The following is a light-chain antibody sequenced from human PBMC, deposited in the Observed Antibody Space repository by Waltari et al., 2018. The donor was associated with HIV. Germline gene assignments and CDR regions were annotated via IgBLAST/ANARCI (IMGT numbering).Light chain of an antibody. CDR3: QQLNSYPLT. J-gene: IGKJ4*01. Sequence: DIQLTQSPSFLSASVGDRVTIACRASQGINSNLAWYQQKPGKAPTLLIYVASALQSGAPSRFGGSGSGTEFTLTITSLQPEDFATYYCQQLNSYPLTFGGGTKVEIK. CDR1: QGINSN. CDR2: VAS. V-gene: IGKV1-9*01.